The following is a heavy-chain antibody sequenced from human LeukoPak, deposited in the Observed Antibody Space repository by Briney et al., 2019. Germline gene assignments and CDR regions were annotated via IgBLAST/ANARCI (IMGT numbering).Heavy chain of an antibody. CDR1: GYTFTDYY. CDR3: ARGDCSGTSCYLLDY. V-gene: IGHV1-2*02. D-gene: IGHD2-2*01. Sequence: ASVKVSCKASGYTFTDYYIHWVRQAPGQGLEWMGWINLNSGGTYYAQKFQGRVTMTRDTSISTAYMELSRLRSDDTAVYYCARGDCSGTSCYLLDYWGLGTLVTVSS. CDR2: INLNSGGT. J-gene: IGHJ4*02.